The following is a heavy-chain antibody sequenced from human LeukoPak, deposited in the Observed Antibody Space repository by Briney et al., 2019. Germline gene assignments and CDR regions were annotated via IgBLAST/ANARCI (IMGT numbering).Heavy chain of an antibody. CDR1: GGSISSYY. CDR2: IYYSGST. V-gene: IGHV4-59*01. D-gene: IGHD3-3*01. Sequence: SETLSLTCTVSGGSISSYYWSWIRQPPGKGLEWIGYIYYSGSTNYNPSLKSRVTISVDTSKNQFSLKLSSVTAADTAVYYRASGGTIFGVVSHYFDYWGQGTLVTVSS. CDR3: ASGGTIFGVVSHYFDY. J-gene: IGHJ4*02.